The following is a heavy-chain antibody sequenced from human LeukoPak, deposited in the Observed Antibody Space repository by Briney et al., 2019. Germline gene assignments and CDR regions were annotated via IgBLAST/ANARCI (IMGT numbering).Heavy chain of an antibody. Sequence: GGSLRLSCAASGFTVSSNYMSWVRQAPGKGLEWVSVIYSGGSTYYADSVKGRFTISRDNSKNTLYLQMNSLRAEDTAVYYCARDVIGRSGIIDYWGQGTLVTVSS. CDR2: IYSGGST. J-gene: IGHJ4*02. CDR3: ARDVIGRSGIIDY. V-gene: IGHV3-53*01. D-gene: IGHD2-21*01. CDR1: GFTVSSNY.